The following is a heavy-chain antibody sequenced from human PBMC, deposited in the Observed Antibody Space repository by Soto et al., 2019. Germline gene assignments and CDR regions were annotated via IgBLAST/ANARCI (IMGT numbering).Heavy chain of an antibody. CDR3: VKDPGLRFLEWLFSGPFDY. CDR2: ISSNGGST. J-gene: IGHJ4*02. D-gene: IGHD3-3*01. Sequence: GVSLRLSCSASGFTFSSYAMHWVRQAPGKGLEYVSAISSNGGSTYYADSVKGRFTISRDNSKNTLYLQMSSLRAEDTAVYYCVKDPGLRFLEWLFSGPFDYWGQGTLVTVSS. V-gene: IGHV3-64D*06. CDR1: GFTFSSYA.